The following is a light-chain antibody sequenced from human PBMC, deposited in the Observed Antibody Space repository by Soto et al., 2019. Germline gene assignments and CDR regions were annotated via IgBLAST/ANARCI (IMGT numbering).Light chain of an antibody. V-gene: IGKV1-6*01. CDR2: AAS. CDR3: LQDHNYPWT. CDR1: QGIRND. J-gene: IGKJ1*01. Sequence: AIQMTQSPSSLSASVGDRVTITCRASQGIRNDLDWYQQKPGKAPTLLIYAASSLQSGFPSRFSGSGSCTDFTLTIISLQPEDCATYYCLQDHNYPWTFGQGTKVGIK.